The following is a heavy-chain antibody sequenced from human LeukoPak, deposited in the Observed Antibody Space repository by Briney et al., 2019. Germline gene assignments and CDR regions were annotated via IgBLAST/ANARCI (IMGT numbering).Heavy chain of an antibody. CDR2: INPSGCST. CDR3: AREVPANCSGGSCFDY. CDR1: GYTFTSYY. D-gene: IGHD2-15*01. Sequence: ASVKVSCKASGYTFTSYYMHWVRRPPGQGLEWMGIINPSGCSTSYAQKFQGRDTINRDTSTSTVYMELSSMRSEDTAVYYCAREVPANCSGGSCFDYWGQGTLVTVSS. J-gene: IGHJ4*02. V-gene: IGHV1-46*01.